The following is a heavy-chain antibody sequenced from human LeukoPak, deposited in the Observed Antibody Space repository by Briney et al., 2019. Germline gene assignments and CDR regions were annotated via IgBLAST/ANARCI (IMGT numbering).Heavy chain of an antibody. J-gene: IGHJ4*02. CDR3: ARKMAGGIDY. V-gene: IGHV1-18*01. Sequence: GASVKVSCKASGYSFTSYGISWVRQAPGQGLEWMGWISGYNGNTNYAQKFQDRVTLTTDTSTSTAYMELRSLRSDDTAVYYCARKMAGGIDYWGQGTLVTVS. CDR1: GYSFTSYG. D-gene: IGHD5-24*01. CDR2: ISGYNGNT.